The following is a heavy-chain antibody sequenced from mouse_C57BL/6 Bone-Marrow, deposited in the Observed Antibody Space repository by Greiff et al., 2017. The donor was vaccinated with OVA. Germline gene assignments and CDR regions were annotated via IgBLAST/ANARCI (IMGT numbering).Heavy chain of an antibody. D-gene: IGHD2-2*01. V-gene: IGHV1-64*01. CDR3: MVTTRGAWFAY. CDR1: GYTFTSYW. CDR2: IHPNSGST. Sequence: QVQLQQPGAELVKPGASVKLSCKASGYTFTSYWMHWVKQRPGQGLEWIGMIHPNSGSTNYNEKFKSKATLTVDKSSSTAYMQLSSLTSEDSAVDYCMVTTRGAWFAYWGQGTLVTVSA. J-gene: IGHJ3*01.